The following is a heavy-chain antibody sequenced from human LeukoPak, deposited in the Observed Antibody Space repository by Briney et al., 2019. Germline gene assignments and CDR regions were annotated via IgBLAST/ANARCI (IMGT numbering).Heavy chain of an antibody. CDR3: AKALGQLVSGFDP. CDR1: GFTFDDYA. Sequence: GGSLRLSCAASGFTFDDYAMHWVRQAPGKGLEWVSGISWNSGSIGYADSVKGRFTISRDNAKNSLYLQMNSLRAEDTALYHCAKALGQLVSGFDPWGQGTLVTVSS. CDR2: ISWNSGSI. D-gene: IGHD6-6*01. V-gene: IGHV3-9*01. J-gene: IGHJ5*02.